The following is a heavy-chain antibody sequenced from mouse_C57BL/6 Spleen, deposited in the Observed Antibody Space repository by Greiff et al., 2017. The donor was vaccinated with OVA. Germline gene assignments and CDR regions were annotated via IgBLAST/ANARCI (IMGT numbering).Heavy chain of an antibody. CDR2: INPNNGGT. CDR1: GYTFTDYY. J-gene: IGHJ2*01. D-gene: IGHD1-1*01. V-gene: IGHV1-26*01. Sequence: EVKLQQSGPELVKPGASVKISCKASGYTFTDYYMNWVKQSHGKSLEWIGDINPNNGGTSYNQKFKGKATLTVDKSSSTAYMELRSLTSEDSAVYYCARTHPDYYGSSLDYWGQGTTLTVSS. CDR3: ARTHPDYYGSSLDY.